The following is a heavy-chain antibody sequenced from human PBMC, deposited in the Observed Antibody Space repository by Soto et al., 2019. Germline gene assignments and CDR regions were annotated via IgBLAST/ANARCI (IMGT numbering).Heavy chain of an antibody. CDR1: ENTFTIYA. CDR2: INVGNGNI. CDR3: AGASDGYGSGWIDP. D-gene: IGHD3-10*01. J-gene: IGHJ5*02. Sequence: ASVKVSCKASENTFTIYAMHWVRQAPGQRLEWMGWINVGNGNIKYSQKFQDRVTITRDTSASTAYMELSSLRFEDTAVYYCAGASDGYGSGWIDPWRQGTLVTVSS. V-gene: IGHV1-3*01.